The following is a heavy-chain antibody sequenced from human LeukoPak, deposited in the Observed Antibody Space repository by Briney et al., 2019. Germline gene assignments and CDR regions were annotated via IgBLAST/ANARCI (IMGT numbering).Heavy chain of an antibody. V-gene: IGHV3-53*05. CDR1: GFTVSSNY. J-gene: IGHJ4*02. CDR3: AKDAAHIHYYFDY. CDR2: IYSGGST. Sequence: GGSLRLSCVASGFTVSSNYMSWVHQAPGKGLEWVSVIYSGGSTYYADSVKGRFTISRDNSKNTLYLQMNSLRAEDTAVYYCAKDAAHIHYYFDYWGQGTLVTVSS. D-gene: IGHD2-2*02.